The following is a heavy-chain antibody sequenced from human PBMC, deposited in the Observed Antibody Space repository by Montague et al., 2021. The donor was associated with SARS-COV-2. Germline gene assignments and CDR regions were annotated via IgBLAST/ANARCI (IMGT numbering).Heavy chain of an antibody. J-gene: IGHJ4*02. V-gene: IGHV4-34*01. CDR3: ARGTKSVLTYDYDRSGYASGY. D-gene: IGHD3-22*01. CDR1: GGSFSGYY. CDR2: INHSGST. Sequence: SETLSLTCAVYGGSFSGYYWSWIRQPPGKGLEWIGEINHSGSTKYNPSLKSRVTISVDTSKNQFSLKLSSVTVADTAVYYCARGTKSVLTYDYDRSGYASGYWGQGTLVTVSS.